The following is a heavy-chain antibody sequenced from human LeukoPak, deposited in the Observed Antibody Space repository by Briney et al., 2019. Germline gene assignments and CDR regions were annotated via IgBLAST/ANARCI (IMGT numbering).Heavy chain of an antibody. CDR2: INAGNGNT. Sequence: GASVTVSFKASGYTFTIYAMHWVRQAPGQRHEWMGWINAGNGNTKYSQKFQGRVTITRDTSASTAYMELSSLRSEDTAVYYCARILGYCSSTSCYDWFDPWGQGTLVTVSS. CDR3: ARILGYCSSTSCYDWFDP. CDR1: GYTFTIYA. V-gene: IGHV1-3*01. J-gene: IGHJ5*02. D-gene: IGHD2-2*01.